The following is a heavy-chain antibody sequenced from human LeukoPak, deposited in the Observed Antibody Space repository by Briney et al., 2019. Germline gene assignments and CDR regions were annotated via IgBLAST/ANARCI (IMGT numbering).Heavy chain of an antibody. V-gene: IGHV1-2*02. CDR2: INPNSGGT. CDR3: ARGTSSSVWGSCRYSAFDY. CDR1: EYTFTGYY. D-gene: IGHD3-16*02. Sequence: ASVKVSCKASEYTFTGYYMHWVRHAPGQGLEWMGWINPNSGGTNYAQDFHGRVTMTRDTSISTAYMELSRLRSDDTAVYYCARGTSSSVWGSCRYSAFDYWGQGTLITVSS. J-gene: IGHJ4*02.